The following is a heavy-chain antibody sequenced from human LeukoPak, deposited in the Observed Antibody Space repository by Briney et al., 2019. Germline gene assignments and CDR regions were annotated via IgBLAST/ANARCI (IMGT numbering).Heavy chain of an antibody. V-gene: IGHV1-2*02. Sequence: ASVKVSCKASGYSFSGFYMHWVRQAPGQGLEWMGWIIPNTGGTNYAQKFQGRVTMTRDTTISTAYMELSSLRSDDTAVYYCAREWLIVVTGTGHLDYWGQGTLVTVSP. CDR1: GYSFSGFY. CDR2: IIPNTGGT. CDR3: AREWLIVVTGTGHLDY. J-gene: IGHJ4*02. D-gene: IGHD6-19*01.